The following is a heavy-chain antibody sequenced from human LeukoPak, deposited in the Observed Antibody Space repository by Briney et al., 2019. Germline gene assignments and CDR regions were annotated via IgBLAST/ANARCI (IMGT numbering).Heavy chain of an antibody. Sequence: ASAMISCKASGYTFTGYYMHWVRQAPGQGLEWMGWINPTSGGPNYAEKFQGRVTMTRDTSISTAYMELSRLRSDDTAVYYCARLRADHFDYWGQRTLVSVSS. D-gene: IGHD5-12*01. CDR2: INPTSGGP. CDR1: GYTFTGYY. J-gene: IGHJ4*02. CDR3: ARLRADHFDY. V-gene: IGHV1-2*02.